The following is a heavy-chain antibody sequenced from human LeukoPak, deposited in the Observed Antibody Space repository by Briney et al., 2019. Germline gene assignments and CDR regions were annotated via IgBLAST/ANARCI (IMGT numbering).Heavy chain of an antibody. J-gene: IGHJ3*02. CDR1: GFTFSNAW. Sequence: GGSLRLSCAASGFTFSNAWMSWVRQAPGKGLEWVATIKLDGSEKYYVDSVKGRFTISRDNAKNSLYLQMNSLRAEDTAVYHCARDRSDILTGYNDAFDIWGQGTMVTVSS. V-gene: IGHV3-7*01. CDR3: ARDRSDILTGYNDAFDI. CDR2: IKLDGSEK. D-gene: IGHD3-9*01.